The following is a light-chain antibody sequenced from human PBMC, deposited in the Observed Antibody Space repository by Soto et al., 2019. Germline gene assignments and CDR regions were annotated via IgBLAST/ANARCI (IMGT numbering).Light chain of an antibody. J-gene: IGKJ1*01. CDR1: QGFSSSF. CDR2: GAS. CDR3: QQYGLSPT. Sequence: EIGLTQSPGTLSLSPGERAALSCRASQGFSSSFLAWYQHRPGQAPRLLIYGASSRATGIPDRFSGSRSGTDFTLTISRLEPEDFAVYYCQQYGLSPTFGPGTTVEIK. V-gene: IGKV3-20*01.